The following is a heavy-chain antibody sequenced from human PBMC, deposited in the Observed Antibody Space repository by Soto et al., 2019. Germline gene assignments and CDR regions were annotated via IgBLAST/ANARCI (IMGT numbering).Heavy chain of an antibody. J-gene: IGHJ4*02. V-gene: IGHV3-23*01. D-gene: IGHD2-2*01. CDR3: AKDDCYCSNTSSHGVGYFDY. CDR2: ISGSGGST. Sequence: GGCLRSPCSACGFTFSSYAMCWVRHAPGKGLEWVSAISGSGGSTYYADSVKGRFTISSDNSKNTLYLQMNSLRAENTAVYSCAKDDCYCSNTSSHGVGYFDYWGKGTLVTVSS. CDR1: GFTFSSYA.